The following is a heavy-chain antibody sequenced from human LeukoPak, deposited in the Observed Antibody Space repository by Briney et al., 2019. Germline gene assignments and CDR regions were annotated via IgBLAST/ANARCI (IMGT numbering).Heavy chain of an antibody. V-gene: IGHV1-2*02. J-gene: IGHJ4*02. CDR2: INPNSGGT. CDR3: AIFGITMVRALDY. CDR1: GYTLTELS. Sequence: GASVKVSCKVSGYTLTELSMHWVRQAPGQGLEWMGWINPNSGGTNYAQKFQGKVTMTSDTSISTAYMELSRLRSDDTAVYYCAIFGITMVRALDYWGQGTLVTVSS. D-gene: IGHD3-10*01.